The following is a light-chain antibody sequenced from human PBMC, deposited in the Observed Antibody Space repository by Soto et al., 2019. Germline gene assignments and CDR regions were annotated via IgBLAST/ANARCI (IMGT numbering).Light chain of an antibody. CDR2: ATS. V-gene: IGKV1-27*01. CDR3: QKYNSAPLT. CDR1: QGIAPY. J-gene: IGKJ4*01. Sequence: DVQMTQSPSSLSAFVGDRVTITCRASQGIAPYLAWFQQKPGKVPKLLIYATSTLQSGVPSRFSGSGSGTDFTLTINRLQPEDVGTYYCQKYNSAPLTFGGATKVEIK.